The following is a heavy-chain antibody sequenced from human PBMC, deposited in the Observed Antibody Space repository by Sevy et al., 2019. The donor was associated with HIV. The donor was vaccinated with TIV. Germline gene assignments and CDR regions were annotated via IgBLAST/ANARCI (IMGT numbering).Heavy chain of an antibody. J-gene: IGHJ3*02. Sequence: GGSLRLSCAASGFTFSDYYMSWVRQAPGKGLEWVSYISISGSTIYYADSVKGRFTISRDNAKNSLYLQMNSLRAEDTAVYYCASDSVSGSQLIVGDLPDYAFDIWGQGTMVTVSS. V-gene: IGHV3-11*01. D-gene: IGHD1-26*01. CDR3: ASDSVSGSQLIVGDLPDYAFDI. CDR1: GFTFSDYY. CDR2: ISISGSTI.